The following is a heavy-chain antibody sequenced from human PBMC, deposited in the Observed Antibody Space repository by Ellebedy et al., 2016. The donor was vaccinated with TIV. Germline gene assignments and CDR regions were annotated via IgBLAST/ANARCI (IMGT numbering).Heavy chain of an antibody. V-gene: IGHV3-30*18. Sequence: GESLKISCAASGFTFSSYGMHWVRQAPGKGLEWVAVISYDGSNKYYADSVKGRFTISRDNSKNTLYLQMNSLRAEDTAVYYCAKAGTAVAGAYYFDYWGQGTLVTVSS. J-gene: IGHJ4*02. CDR3: AKAGTAVAGAYYFDY. CDR2: ISYDGSNK. D-gene: IGHD6-19*01. CDR1: GFTFSSYG.